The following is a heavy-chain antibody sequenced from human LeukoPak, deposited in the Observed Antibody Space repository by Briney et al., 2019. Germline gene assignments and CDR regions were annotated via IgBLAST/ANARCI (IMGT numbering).Heavy chain of an antibody. CDR3: ASGIAAFGYYYMDV. V-gene: IGHV4-39*07. J-gene: IGHJ6*03. CDR2: IYYSGST. CDR1: GGSISSSSYY. D-gene: IGHD6-13*01. Sequence: KPSETLSLTCTVSGGSISSSSYYWGWIRQPPGKGLEWIGSIYYSGSTYYNPSLKSRVTISVDTSKNQFSLKLSSVTAADTAVYYCASGIAAFGYYYMDVWGKGTTATVSS.